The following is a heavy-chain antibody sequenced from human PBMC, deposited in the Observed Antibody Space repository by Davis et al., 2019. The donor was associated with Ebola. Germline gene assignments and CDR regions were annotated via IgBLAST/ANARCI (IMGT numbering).Heavy chain of an antibody. CDR3: ARDRPAAIRSVNWFDP. CDR1: GCTFTGYY. CDR2: INPNSGGT. J-gene: IGHJ5*02. V-gene: IGHV1-2*06. D-gene: IGHD2-2*02. Sequence: ASVKVSCKASGCTFTGYYMHWVRQAPGQGLEWMGRINPNSGGTNYAQKFQGRVTMTRDTSISTAYMELSRLRSDDTAVYYCARDRPAAIRSVNWFDPWGQGTLVTVSS.